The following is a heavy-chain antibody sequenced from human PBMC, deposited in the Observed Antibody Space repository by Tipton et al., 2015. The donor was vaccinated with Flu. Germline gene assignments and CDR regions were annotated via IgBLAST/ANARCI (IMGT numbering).Heavy chain of an antibody. J-gene: IGHJ4*02. CDR3: ARLPLPLSYFDY. CDR1: GFSISSGYY. V-gene: IGHV4-38-2*01. Sequence: LVKPTETLSLNCAVSGFSISSGYYWGWIRQPPGKGLEWIGSIYHSGRTYYNPSLKSRVTISVDTSNNQFSLKLSSVTAADTAVYYCARLPLPLSYFDYWGQGTLVTVSS. CDR2: IYHSGRT.